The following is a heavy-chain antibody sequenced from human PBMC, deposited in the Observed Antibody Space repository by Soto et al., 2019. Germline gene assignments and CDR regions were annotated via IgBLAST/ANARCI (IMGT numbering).Heavy chain of an antibody. V-gene: IGHV3-23*01. Sequence: GGSLRLSCAASGFTVSSNYMSWVRQAPGKGLEWVSAISGSGGSTYYADSVKGRFTISRDNSKNTLYLQMNSLRAEDTAVYYCAKGYCSGGSCYSYYYYYYGMDVWGQGTTVTVSS. D-gene: IGHD2-15*01. CDR1: GFTVSSNY. J-gene: IGHJ6*02. CDR2: ISGSGGST. CDR3: AKGYCSGGSCYSYYYYYYGMDV.